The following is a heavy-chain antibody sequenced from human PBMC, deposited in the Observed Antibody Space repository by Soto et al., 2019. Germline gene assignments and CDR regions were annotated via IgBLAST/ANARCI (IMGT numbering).Heavy chain of an antibody. D-gene: IGHD3-22*01. CDR3: AKGYYDSSGDCDY. V-gene: IGHV3-30*18. CDR2: ISYDGSNK. Sequence: QVQLVESGGGVVQPGRSLRLSCEASGFTFSSYGMHWVRQAPGKGLEWVAVISYDGSNKYYADSVKGRFTISRDNSKNTRYLQMNSLRAEDTAVYYCAKGYYDSSGDCDYWGQGTLVTVSS. J-gene: IGHJ4*02. CDR1: GFTFSSYG.